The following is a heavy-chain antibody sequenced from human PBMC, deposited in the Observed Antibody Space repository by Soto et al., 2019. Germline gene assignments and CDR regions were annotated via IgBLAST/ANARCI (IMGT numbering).Heavy chain of an antibody. Sequence: SSETLSLTCTVSGGSISSYYWSWIRQPPGKGLEWIGYIYYSGSTNCNPSLKSRVTISVDTSKNQFSLKLSSVNAADTAVYYCARGGWRQIDYWGQGTLVTVSS. D-gene: IGHD3-3*01. CDR3: ARGGWRQIDY. CDR2: IYYSGST. V-gene: IGHV4-59*08. CDR1: GGSISSYY. J-gene: IGHJ4*02.